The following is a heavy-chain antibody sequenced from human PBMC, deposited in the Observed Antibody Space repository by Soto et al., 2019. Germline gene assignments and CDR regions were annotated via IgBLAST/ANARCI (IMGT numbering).Heavy chain of an antibody. CDR2: ITAGDGKT. V-gene: IGHV1-3*01. Sequence: QVHLVQSGAEVKKPGASVKVSCKASGYNFTQYTIHWVRQAPGQRLEWMGWITAGDGKTQYSTKFQTRVTIRSDVSATTVYMDLNSLRSEDTAVYYCARDLYSSSFFWFDAWGRGTLVIVSS. CDR3: ARDLYSSSFFWFDA. CDR1: GYNFTQYT. J-gene: IGHJ5*02. D-gene: IGHD2-2*01.